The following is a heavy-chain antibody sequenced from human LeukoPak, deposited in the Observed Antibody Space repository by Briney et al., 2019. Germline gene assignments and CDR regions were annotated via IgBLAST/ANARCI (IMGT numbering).Heavy chain of an antibody. J-gene: IGHJ3*02. Sequence: NPSETLSLTCTVSGGSISSSSYYWGWIRQPPGKGLEWIGSIYYSGSTYYNPSLKSRVTISVDTSKNQFSLKLSSVTAADTAVYYCARPSGSYAFDIWGQGTMVTVSS. CDR1: GGSISSSSYY. CDR3: ARPSGSYAFDI. CDR2: IYYSGST. V-gene: IGHV4-39*07. D-gene: IGHD1-26*01.